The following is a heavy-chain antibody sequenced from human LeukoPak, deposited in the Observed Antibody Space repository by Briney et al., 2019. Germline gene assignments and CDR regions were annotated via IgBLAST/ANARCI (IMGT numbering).Heavy chain of an antibody. CDR1: GFTFSSYG. J-gene: IGHJ4*02. CDR2: ISYDGSNK. D-gene: IGHD3-22*01. CDR3: AKDLFYDSSGPTDY. Sequence: GGSLRLSCAASGFTFSSYGMHWVRQAPGKGLEWVAVISYDGSNKYYADSVKGRFTISRDNSKNTPYLQMNSLRAEDTAVYYCAKDLFYDSSGPTDYWGQGTLVTVSS. V-gene: IGHV3-30*18.